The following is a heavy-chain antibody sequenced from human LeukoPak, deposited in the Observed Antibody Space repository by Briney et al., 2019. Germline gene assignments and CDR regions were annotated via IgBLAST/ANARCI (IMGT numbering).Heavy chain of an antibody. CDR3: ARDGSYYDYVWGSYRYTPEGFDY. D-gene: IGHD3-16*02. J-gene: IGHJ4*02. Sequence: GGSLRLSCAASGFTFSNAWMSWVRQAPGKGLEWVAVIWYDGSNKYYADSVRGRFTISRDNSKNTLYLQMNSLRAEDTAVYYCARDGSYYDYVWGSYRYTPEGFDYWGQGTLVTVSS. CDR2: IWYDGSNK. V-gene: IGHV3-33*08. CDR1: GFTFSNAW.